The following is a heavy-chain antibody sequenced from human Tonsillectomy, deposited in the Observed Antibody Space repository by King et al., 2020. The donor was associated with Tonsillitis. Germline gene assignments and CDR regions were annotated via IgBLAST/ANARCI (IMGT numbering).Heavy chain of an antibody. V-gene: IGHV3-23*04. Sequence: VQLVESGGGLVQPGGSLRLSCAASGFTFSSYSMNWVRQAPGGGLEWVSVISSGGGTIYYADSVKGRFTISRDNSKNTLYLQMDSLRAEDMAVYYCATKLAGANPFDYWGQGTLVTVSS. D-gene: IGHD1-26*01. CDR2: ISSGGGTI. CDR1: GFTFSSYS. CDR3: ATKLAGANPFDY. J-gene: IGHJ4*02.